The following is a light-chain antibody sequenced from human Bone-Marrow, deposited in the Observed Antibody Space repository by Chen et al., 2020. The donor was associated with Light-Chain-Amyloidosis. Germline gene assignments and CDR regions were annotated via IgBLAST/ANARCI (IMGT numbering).Light chain of an antibody. CDR2: DDR. V-gene: IGLV3-21*02. Sequence: SFILPQPPSVSVAPGQTARITCGEDNIGRESVHWYHQKPDQAPVLVVFDDRDRPSGIPVRFSGSNSGNTATLTISRVGAGDEADYYCQVWDSATDHPIFGGGTRLSVL. CDR1: NIGRES. CDR3: QVWDSATDHPI. J-gene: IGLJ2*01.